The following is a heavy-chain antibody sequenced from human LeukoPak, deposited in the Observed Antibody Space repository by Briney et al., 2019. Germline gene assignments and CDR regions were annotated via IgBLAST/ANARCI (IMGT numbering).Heavy chain of an antibody. J-gene: IGHJ6*02. Sequence: SVKVSCKASGGTFSSYAISWVRQAPGQGLEWMGGIIPILGTANYAQKFQGRVTITADESTSTAYMELSSLRSEDTAVYYCARVSRPRGQYYYYGMDVWGQGTTVTVSS. CDR2: IIPILGTA. CDR1: GGTFSSYA. V-gene: IGHV1-69*13. CDR3: ARVSRPRGQYYYYGMDV.